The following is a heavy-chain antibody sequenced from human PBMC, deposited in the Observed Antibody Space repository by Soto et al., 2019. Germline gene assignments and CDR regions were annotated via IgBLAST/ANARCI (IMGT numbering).Heavy chain of an antibody. V-gene: IGHV4-34*01. J-gene: IGHJ5*02. Sequence: QVQLQQWGAGLLKPSETLSLTWAVYGGSFSRYYWSWIRQPPGKGLEWIGEINHSGSTHYNPSLKSRVTITVDTSKNQFSLKLSYVTAADTAVYYCARLAARANWFEPWCEETLVTVSS. CDR3: ARLAARANWFEP. D-gene: IGHD6-6*01. CDR2: INHSGST. CDR1: GGSFSRYY.